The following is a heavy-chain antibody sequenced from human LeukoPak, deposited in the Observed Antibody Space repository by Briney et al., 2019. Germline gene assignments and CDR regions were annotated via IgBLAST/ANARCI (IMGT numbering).Heavy chain of an antibody. CDR1: GFTFRSYS. CDR2: ISSTSTHI. V-gene: IGHV3-21*01. Sequence: GGSLRLSCAASGFTFRSYSMNWVRQAPGKGLEWVSSISSTSTHIYYADSVKGRFTISRDNSKNTLYLQMSSLRAEDTALYYCARGQPPSYYDMDVWGQGTTVTVSS. J-gene: IGHJ6*02. D-gene: IGHD6-13*01. CDR3: ARGQPPSYYDMDV.